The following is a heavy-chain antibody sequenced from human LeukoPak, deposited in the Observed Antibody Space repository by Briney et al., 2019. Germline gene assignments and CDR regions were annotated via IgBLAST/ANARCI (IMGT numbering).Heavy chain of an antibody. CDR1: GFTFTSSA. J-gene: IGHJ4*02. D-gene: IGHD3-10*01. CDR2: IVVGSGNT. V-gene: IGHV1-58*01. Sequence: SVKVSCKASGFTFTSSAVQWVRQARGQRLEWIGWIVVGSGNTNYAQKFQERVTVTRDVSTSTAYMGLSSLRSEDTAVYYCAADSGSGSYHIDYWGQGTLVTVSS. CDR3: AADSGSGSYHIDY.